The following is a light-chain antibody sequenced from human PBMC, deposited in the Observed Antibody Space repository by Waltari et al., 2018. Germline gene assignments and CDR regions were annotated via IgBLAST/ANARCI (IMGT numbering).Light chain of an antibody. Sequence: DIVMTQSPDSLAVSLGERATIHCKSSQSVLYTSRNHNYLAWHQLKPGQPPKLLIYWASTRQSGVPDRFSGSGSGTDFTLTISSLQAEDVAVYYCQQYYTTPPTFGGGTKVEIK. V-gene: IGKV4-1*01. CDR2: WAS. J-gene: IGKJ4*01. CDR3: QQYYTTPPT. CDR1: QSVLYTSRNHNY.